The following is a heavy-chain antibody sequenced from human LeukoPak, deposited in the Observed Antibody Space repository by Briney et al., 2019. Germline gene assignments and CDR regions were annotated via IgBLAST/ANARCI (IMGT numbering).Heavy chain of an antibody. D-gene: IGHD5-18*01. CDR2: IYRSGST. V-gene: IGHV4-61*09. Sequence: SQTLSLTCTVSGGSISSGSYYWSWIRQPAGKRLEWIGHIYRSGSTNYNPSLKSRVTISVDTSKNQFSLKLSSVTAADTAVYYCARIKYSYGYPYYFDYWGQGTLITVSS. J-gene: IGHJ4*02. CDR1: GGSISSGSYY. CDR3: ARIKYSYGYPYYFDY.